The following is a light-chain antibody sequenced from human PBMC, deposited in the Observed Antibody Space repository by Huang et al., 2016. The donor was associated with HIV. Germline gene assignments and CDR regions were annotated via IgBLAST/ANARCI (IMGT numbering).Light chain of an antibody. J-gene: IGKJ2*01. CDR2: SSS. CDR1: QNISNW. CDR3: QHYSTHLYT. V-gene: IGKV1-5*01. Sequence: DIQMTQSPSTLSTSVGDSVNITCRASQNISNWLAWYQLKPGQAPKLLIYSSSTLGTGVPSRFSGSGSGTDFTLSISSLQPDDFASYYCQHYSTHLYTFGQGTKL.